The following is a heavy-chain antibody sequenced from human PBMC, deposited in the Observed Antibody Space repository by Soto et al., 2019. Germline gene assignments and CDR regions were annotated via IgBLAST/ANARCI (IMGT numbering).Heavy chain of an antibody. J-gene: IGHJ4*02. Sequence: QVQLQQWGAGLLKPSETLSLTCAVYGGSFSGYYWSWIRQPPGKGLEWIGDINHSGSTNYNPSLXSXVXITXDTSKNQFSLKLSSVTAADTAVYYCARGWGRIFDYWGQGTLVTVSS. CDR3: ARGWGRIFDY. CDR1: GGSFSGYY. D-gene: IGHD7-27*01. CDR2: INHSGST. V-gene: IGHV4-34*01.